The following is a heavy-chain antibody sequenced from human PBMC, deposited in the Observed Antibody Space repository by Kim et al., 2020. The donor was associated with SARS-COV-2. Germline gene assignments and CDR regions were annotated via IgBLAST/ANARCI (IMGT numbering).Heavy chain of an antibody. CDR2: SSGYSGNT. D-gene: IGHD3-9*01. J-gene: IGHJ4*02. V-gene: IGHV1-18*01. CDR3: ARGVYLTLTH. Sequence: ASVKVSCKASGYTFDSYGMTWVRQAPGQGLEWMGWSSGYSGNTESARKFQDRVTMTTDASTTTAYLELRSLRSDDTAVYYCARGVYLTLTHWGQGTLVTV. CDR1: GYTFDSYG.